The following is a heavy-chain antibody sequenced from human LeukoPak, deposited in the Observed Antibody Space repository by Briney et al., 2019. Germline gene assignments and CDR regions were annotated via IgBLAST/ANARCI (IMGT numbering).Heavy chain of an antibody. CDR2: IIPIFGTA. J-gene: IGHJ3*02. CDR3: ARRFLNAFDI. Sequence: GASVKVSCKASGGTFSSYAISWVRQAPGQGLEWMGGIIPIFGTANYAQKFQGRVTITADESTSTAYMELSSLRSEGTAVYYCARRFLNAFDIWGQGTMVTVSS. V-gene: IGHV1-69*13. D-gene: IGHD2-21*01. CDR1: GGTFSSYA.